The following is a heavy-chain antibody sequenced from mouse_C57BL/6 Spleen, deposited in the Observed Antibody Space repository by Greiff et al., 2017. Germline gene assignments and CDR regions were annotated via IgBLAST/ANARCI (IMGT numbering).Heavy chain of an antibody. J-gene: IGHJ3*01. Sequence: EVKLQESVGCFVQPGRSLRLSSAPSGFTFSDYGMLWVRQAPEKGLEWVAYISSGSSTIYYADTVKGRFTISRDNAKNTLFLQMTSLRSDDTAMYYCARENDYGRSPAWFA. CDR1: GFTFSDYG. CDR3: ARENDYGRSPAWFA. CDR2: ISSGSSTI. V-gene: IGHV5-17*01. D-gene: IGHD1-1*01.